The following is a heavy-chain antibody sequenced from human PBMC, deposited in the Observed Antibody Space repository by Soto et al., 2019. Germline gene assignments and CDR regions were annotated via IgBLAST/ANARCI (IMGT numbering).Heavy chain of an antibody. J-gene: IGHJ4*02. CDR2: IIPILGIA. V-gene: IGHV1-69*02. CDR3: AGSSSWYFDY. D-gene: IGHD6-13*01. CDR1: GGTFSSYT. Sequence: QVQLVQSGAEVKKPGSSVKVSCKASGGTFSSYTISWVRQAPGQGLEWMGRIIPILGIANYAQKFQGRVTITAEKSTSTAYMELSSLRSEDTAVYYCAGSSSWYFDYWGQGTLVTVSS.